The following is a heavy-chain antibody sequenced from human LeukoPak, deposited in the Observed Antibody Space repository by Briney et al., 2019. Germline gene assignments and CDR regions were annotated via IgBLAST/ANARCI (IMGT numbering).Heavy chain of an antibody. CDR3: ARGSYQLPLEVYYYGMDV. J-gene: IGHJ6*04. CDR2: IIPIFGTA. CDR1: GGTFSSYA. Sequence: ASVNVSCEASGGTFSSYAISWVRQAPGEGLEWMGGIIPIFGTANYAQKFQGRVTITADESTSTAYMELSSLRSEDTAVYYCARGSYQLPLEVYYYGMDVWGKGTTVTVSS. V-gene: IGHV1-69*01. D-gene: IGHD2-2*01.